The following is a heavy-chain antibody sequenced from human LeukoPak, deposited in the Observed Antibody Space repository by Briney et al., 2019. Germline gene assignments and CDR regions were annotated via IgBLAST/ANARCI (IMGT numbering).Heavy chain of an antibody. V-gene: IGHV1-69*05. J-gene: IGHJ3*02. CDR3: AREVVITGDAFDI. Sequence: SVKVSCKASRGTFSSYAISWVRQAPGQGLEWMGGIIPIFGTANYAQKFQGRVTITTDESTSTAYMELSSLRSEDTAVYYCAREVVITGDAFDIWGQGTMVTVSS. CDR1: RGTFSSYA. D-gene: IGHD3-22*01. CDR2: IIPIFGTA.